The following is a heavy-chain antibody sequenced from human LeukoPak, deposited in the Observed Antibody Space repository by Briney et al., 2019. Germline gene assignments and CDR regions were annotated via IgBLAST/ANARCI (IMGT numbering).Heavy chain of an antibody. J-gene: IGHJ4*02. Sequence: SETLSLTCTVSGYSISSSYYWSWIRQSAGKGLEWIGLIYTSGTTNYNPSLKSRVTMSVDTSKNQFSLKLSSVTAADTAVYYCARGRRDGYNLEYFDKWGQGTLVTVSS. V-gene: IGHV4-4*07. CDR3: ARGRRDGYNLEYFDK. D-gene: IGHD5-24*01. CDR2: IYTSGTT. CDR1: GYSISSSYY.